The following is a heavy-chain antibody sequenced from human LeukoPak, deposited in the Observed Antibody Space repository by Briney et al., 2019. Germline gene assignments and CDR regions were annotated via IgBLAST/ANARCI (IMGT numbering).Heavy chain of an antibody. J-gene: IGHJ3*02. V-gene: IGHV3-21*01. Sequence: GGSLRLSCAASGFTFSSYAMSWVRQAPGKGLEWVSSISSSSSYIYYADSVKGRFTISRDNAKNSLYLQMNSLRAEDTAVYYCASFEGPEIWGQGTMVTVSS. CDR1: GFTFSSYA. CDR2: ISSSSSYI. CDR3: ASFEGPEI.